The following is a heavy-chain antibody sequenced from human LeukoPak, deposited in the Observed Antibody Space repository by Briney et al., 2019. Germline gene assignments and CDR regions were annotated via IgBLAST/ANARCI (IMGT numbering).Heavy chain of an antibody. V-gene: IGHV3-33*08. CDR1: GFTFSSYA. D-gene: IGHD3-10*01. Sequence: PGRSLRLSCAASGFTFSSYAMHWVRQAPGKGLEWVAVIWYDGSNKYYADSVKGRFTISRDNSKNTLYLQMNSLRAEDTAVYYCAREQGAMVRGAAFDYWGQGTLVTVSS. CDR3: AREQGAMVRGAAFDY. J-gene: IGHJ4*02. CDR2: IWYDGSNK.